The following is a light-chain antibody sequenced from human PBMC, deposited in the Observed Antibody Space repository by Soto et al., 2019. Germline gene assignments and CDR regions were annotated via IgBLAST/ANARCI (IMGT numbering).Light chain of an antibody. J-gene: IGLJ3*02. CDR2: GNS. V-gene: IGLV1-47*02. CDR1: SYNIGYNA. CDR3: SAWDDSLSGVV. Sequence: QAVVTQPPSASGTPGQRVTLSCSGSSYNIGYNAVNWYQQLPGKAPKLLMHGNSQRPSGVPDRFSGSKSGTSASLATSGLRTEDEADYYCSAWDDSLSGVVFGGGTKLTVL.